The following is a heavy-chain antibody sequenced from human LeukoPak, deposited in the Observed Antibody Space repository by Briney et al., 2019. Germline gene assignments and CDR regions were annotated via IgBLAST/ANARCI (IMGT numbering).Heavy chain of an antibody. CDR1: GYRFDNYW. V-gene: IGHV5-51*01. CDR3: ARHGRARPSAVAKPWFDP. CDR2: IYPGDSDT. D-gene: IGHD6-19*01. Sequence: GESLKISCKGFGYRFDNYWIGWVRLMPGKGLEWMRIIYPGDSDTRYSPSFQGHVTISADMSMRTAYLQWSSLRSSDTAMYYCARHGRARPSAVAKPWFDPWGQGTLVTVSS. J-gene: IGHJ5*02.